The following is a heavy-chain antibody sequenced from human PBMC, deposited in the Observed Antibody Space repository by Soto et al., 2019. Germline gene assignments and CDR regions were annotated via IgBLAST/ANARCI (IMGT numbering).Heavy chain of an antibody. V-gene: IGHV4-39*01. CDR2: LYYSGGT. CDR3: ARHGQWLENGVY. CDR1: GDSISSGTYY. Sequence: QLQLQESGPGLVKPSETLSLTCTVSGDSISSGTYYWGWIRQPPGKGLEWIGSLYYSGGTHYNPDLKSQVAIYVDTSKTHLSLKLSSVTAADTAVYYCARHGQWLENGVYWGPGTLVTVSS. D-gene: IGHD6-19*01. J-gene: IGHJ4*01.